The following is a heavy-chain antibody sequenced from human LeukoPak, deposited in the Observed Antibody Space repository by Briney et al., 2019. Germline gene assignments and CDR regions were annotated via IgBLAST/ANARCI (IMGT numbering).Heavy chain of an antibody. J-gene: IGHJ3*02. CDR2: ISGSGDT. CDR1: GFTFSTYA. V-gene: IGHV3-23*01. Sequence: GGSLRLSCAASGFTFSTYAMSWVRQVPGKGLECVSIISGSGDTYYADSVKGRFIISRDNSKNTLFLQMNSLRAEDTAVYYCAGLAVVVDAFDIWGQGTKVTVSS. D-gene: IGHD2-15*01. CDR3: AGLAVVVDAFDI.